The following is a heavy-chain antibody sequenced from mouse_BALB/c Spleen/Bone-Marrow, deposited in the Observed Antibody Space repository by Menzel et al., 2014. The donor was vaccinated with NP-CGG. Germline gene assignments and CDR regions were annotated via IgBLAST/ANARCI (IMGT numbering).Heavy chain of an antibody. CDR2: INPDSSTI. V-gene: IGHV4-1*02. CDR1: GFDFSGFW. D-gene: IGHD2-3*01. J-gene: IGHJ3*01. Sequence: EVKLVESGGGLVQPGRSLKLSCAASGFDFSGFWMGWVRQAPGKGLEWIGEINPDSSTINYTPSLKDRFIISRDNAKNTLYLQMSKVRSEDTPLYYCARLGYYGGFAYWGQGTLVTVSA. CDR3: ARLGYYGGFAY.